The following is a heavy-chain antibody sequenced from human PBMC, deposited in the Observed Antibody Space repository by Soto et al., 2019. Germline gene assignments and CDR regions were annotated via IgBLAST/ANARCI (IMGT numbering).Heavy chain of an antibody. J-gene: IGHJ6*02. Sequence: PGGSLRLSCAASGFTFSSYGMHWVRQAPGKGLEWVAVISYDGSNKYYADSVKGRFTISRDNSKNTLYLQMNSLRAEDTAVYYCAKDLHSADYYGSPMDVWGQGTTVTVSS. CDR1: GFTFSSYG. CDR3: AKDLHSADYYGSPMDV. D-gene: IGHD3-10*01. CDR2: ISYDGSNK. V-gene: IGHV3-30*18.